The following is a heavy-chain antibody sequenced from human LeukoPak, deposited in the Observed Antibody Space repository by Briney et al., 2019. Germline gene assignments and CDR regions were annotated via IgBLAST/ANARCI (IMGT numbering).Heavy chain of an antibody. Sequence: ASVKVSCKASGYTFTGYYMHWVRQAPGQGLEWMGWINPNSGGTNYTQQFQGRVTMTSDTSISTAYMELSRLRSDDTAVYYCAKDLGYDYVWGEGNLYDYWGQGTLVTVSS. D-gene: IGHD3-16*01. V-gene: IGHV1-2*02. CDR3: AKDLGYDYVWGEGNLYDY. CDR2: INPNSGGT. CDR1: GYTFTGYY. J-gene: IGHJ4*02.